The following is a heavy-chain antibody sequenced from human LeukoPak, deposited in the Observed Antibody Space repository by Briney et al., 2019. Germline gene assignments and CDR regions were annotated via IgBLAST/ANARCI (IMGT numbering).Heavy chain of an antibody. J-gene: IGHJ5*02. D-gene: IGHD1-1*01. CDR1: GFTFSSYS. V-gene: IGHV3-48*04. CDR3: ARSAGTWFDP. CDR2: ISSSGSTI. Sequence: GGSLRLSCAASGFTFSSYSMNWVRQAPGKGLEWVSYISSSGSTIYYADSVKGRFTISRDNAKNSLYLQMNSLRVEDTAVYYCARSAGTWFDPWGQGTLVTVSS.